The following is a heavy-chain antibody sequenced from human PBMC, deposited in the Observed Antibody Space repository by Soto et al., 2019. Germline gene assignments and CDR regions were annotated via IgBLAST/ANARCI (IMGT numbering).Heavy chain of an antibody. J-gene: IGHJ5*02. V-gene: IGHV4-31*03. CDR3: ARDLPYLAYCSGGSCYSLGPGGFDP. CDR2: IYYSGST. CDR1: VGSISSGGYY. Sequence: SETLSLTCTVSVGSISSGGYYWSWIRQHPGKGLEWIGYIYYSGSTYYNPSLKSRVTISVDTSKNQFSLKLSSVTAADTAVYYCARDLPYLAYCSGGSCYSLGPGGFDPWGQGTLVTVSS. D-gene: IGHD2-15*01.